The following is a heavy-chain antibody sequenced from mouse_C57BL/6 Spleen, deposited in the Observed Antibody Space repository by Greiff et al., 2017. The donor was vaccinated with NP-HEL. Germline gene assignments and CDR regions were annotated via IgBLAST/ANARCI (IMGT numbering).Heavy chain of an antibody. V-gene: IGHV1-72*01. Sequence: QVQLQQPGAELVKPLASVKLSCKAPRSSCPLPFMHLLTPRPLRGLELIGRIDPNLFCTKYNEKFKSKATLTVDKPSSTAYMKLSSLTSEDSAVYYCARSGNYYGSRGYYFDYWGQGTTLTVSS. J-gene: IGHJ2*01. CDR3: ARSGNYYGSRGYYFDY. CDR2: IDPNLFCT. D-gene: IGHD1-1*01. CDR1: RSSCPLPF.